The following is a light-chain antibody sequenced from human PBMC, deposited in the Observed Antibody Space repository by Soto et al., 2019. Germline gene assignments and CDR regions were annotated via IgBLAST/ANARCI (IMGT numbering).Light chain of an antibody. V-gene: IGLV2-14*01. CDR1: SSDVGGYNY. Sequence: LTQPASVSGSPGQSITISCTGTSSDVGGYNYVSWYQQHPGKAPKLMIYDVSNRPSGVSNRFSGSKSGNTASLTISGLQAEDEADYYCSSYTSSSTLFGTGTKVTVL. CDR3: SSYTSSSTL. CDR2: DVS. J-gene: IGLJ1*01.